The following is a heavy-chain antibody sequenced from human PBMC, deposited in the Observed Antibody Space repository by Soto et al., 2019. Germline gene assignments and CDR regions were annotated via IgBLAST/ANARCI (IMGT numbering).Heavy chain of an antibody. CDR1: GDSIGSGNNY. D-gene: IGHD3-16*01. J-gene: IGHJ6*02. Sequence: SETLSLTCTVYGDSIGSGNNYWSWIRQAPGKGLEWIGYIFSSGTTYYNPSLKSRLTMSLDTSQNQFSLKLNSVTAADTAVYFCARVPSPFDFYYAMDVWGQGTTVTVSS. V-gene: IGHV4-30-4*02. CDR2: IFSSGTT. CDR3: ARVPSPFDFYYAMDV.